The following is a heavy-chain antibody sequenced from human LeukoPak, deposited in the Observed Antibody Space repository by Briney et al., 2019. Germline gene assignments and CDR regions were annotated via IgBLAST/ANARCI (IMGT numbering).Heavy chain of an antibody. Sequence: GGSLRLFCAASGFTFSSYGMHWVRQAPGKGLEWVAVISYDGSNKYYADSVKGRFTISRDNSKNTLYLQMNSLRAEDTAVYYCAKDGGLNYYDSSGWFFFDYWGQGTLVTVSS. D-gene: IGHD3-22*01. CDR3: AKDGGLNYYDSSGWFFFDY. CDR2: ISYDGSNK. CDR1: GFTFSSYG. J-gene: IGHJ4*02. V-gene: IGHV3-30*18.